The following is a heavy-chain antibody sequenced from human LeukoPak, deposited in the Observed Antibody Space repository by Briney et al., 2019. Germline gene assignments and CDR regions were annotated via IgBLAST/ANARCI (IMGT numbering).Heavy chain of an antibody. CDR3: AKEDLTSLFDY. CDR1: GFTFSSYG. V-gene: IGHV3-30*02. J-gene: IGHJ4*02. D-gene: IGHD3-9*01. CDR2: IRYDGSNK. Sequence: GGSLRLSCAESGFTFSSYGRHWVRQAPGKGLEWVAFIRYDGSNKYYADSVKGRFTISRDNSKNTLYLQMNSLRAEDTAVYYCAKEDLTSLFDYWGQGTLVTVSS.